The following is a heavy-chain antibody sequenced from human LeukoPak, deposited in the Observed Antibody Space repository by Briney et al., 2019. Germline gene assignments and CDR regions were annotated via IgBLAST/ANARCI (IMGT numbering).Heavy chain of an antibody. CDR3: AKETIRFGELTTNYGMDV. CDR1: GFTFDDYA. V-gene: IGHV3-9*01. J-gene: IGHJ6*02. Sequence: GRSLRLSCAASGFTFDDYAMHWVRQAPGKGLEWVSGISWNSGSIGYADSVQGRFTISRDNAKNSLYLQVSSLRAEDTALYYCAKETIRFGELTTNYGMDVWGQGTTVTVSS. CDR2: ISWNSGSI. D-gene: IGHD3-10*01.